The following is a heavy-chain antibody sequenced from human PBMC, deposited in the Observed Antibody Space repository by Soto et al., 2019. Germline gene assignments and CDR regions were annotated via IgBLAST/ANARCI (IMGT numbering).Heavy chain of an antibody. CDR2: ISYDGINT. Sequence: GGSLRLSCAAPGLPFSGFAMHWVRQAPAKGLEWVAVISYDGINTYYADSVKGRFTISRDDSKNTLYLQMNSLRTDGTAVYYCARVGRGYRYGNGFDYWGQGTQVTVSS. D-gene: IGHD5-18*01. CDR1: GLPFSGFA. J-gene: IGHJ4*02. CDR3: ARVGRGYRYGNGFDY. V-gene: IGHV3-30-3*01.